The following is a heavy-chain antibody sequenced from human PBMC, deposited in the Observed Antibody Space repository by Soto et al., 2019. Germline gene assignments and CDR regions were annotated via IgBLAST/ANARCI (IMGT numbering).Heavy chain of an antibody. V-gene: IGHV3-30*18. CDR2: ISSDGSEK. CDR3: ANSWTTLTTGFDF. J-gene: IGHJ4*02. CDR1: GFTFINYA. Sequence: PGGSLRLSCVASGFTFINYAMHWGRQAPGKGLGWVAVISSDGSEKYYLDSVRDRFTISRDNSKNTLYLQMNNLRPEDTAMYYCANSWTTLTTGFDFWGQGALVTVSS. D-gene: IGHD4-17*01.